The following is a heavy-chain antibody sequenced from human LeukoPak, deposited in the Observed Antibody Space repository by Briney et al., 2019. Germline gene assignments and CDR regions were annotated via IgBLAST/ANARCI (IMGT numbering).Heavy chain of an antibody. V-gene: IGHV3-30*02. J-gene: IGHJ4*02. CDR1: GFTFSSYG. Sequence: PGGSLRLSCAASGFTFSSYGMHWVRQAPGKGLEWVAFIRLDGNNKYYADSVKGRFTIFRDNSKNTLFLQMNSLRAEDTAVYYCAKDFGYGVDYWGQGTLVTVSS. D-gene: IGHD5-12*01. CDR2: IRLDGNNK. CDR3: AKDFGYGVDY.